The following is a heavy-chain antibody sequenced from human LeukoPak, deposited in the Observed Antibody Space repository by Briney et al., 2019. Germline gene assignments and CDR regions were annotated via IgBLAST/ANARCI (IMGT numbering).Heavy chain of an antibody. CDR3: ARHREAAAFSGFDN. J-gene: IGHJ4*02. CDR2: MYNSGST. V-gene: IGHV4-59*08. Sequence: PSETLSLTCTVSGGSISSYFWSWIRQPPGKGLEWIGYMYNSGSTNYNPSLKSRVTISVDSSKNQFSLKLSSVTAADTAVYYCARHREAAAFSGFDNWGQGTLVTVSS. CDR1: GGSISSYF. D-gene: IGHD6-13*01.